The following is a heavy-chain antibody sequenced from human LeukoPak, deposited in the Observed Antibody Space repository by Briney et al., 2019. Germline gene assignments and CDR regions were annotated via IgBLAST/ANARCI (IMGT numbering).Heavy chain of an antibody. V-gene: IGHV3-21*01. CDR2: ISSSSSYI. D-gene: IGHD1-1*01. J-gene: IGHJ4*02. CDR1: GFTFSSYV. CDR3: AVWYNWNDEAPYYFDY. Sequence: GGSLRLSCAASGFTFSSYVMHWVRQAPGKGLEWVSSISSSSSYIYYADSVKGRFTISRDNAKNSLYLQMNSLRAEDTAVYYCAVWYNWNDEAPYYFDYWGQGTLVTVSS.